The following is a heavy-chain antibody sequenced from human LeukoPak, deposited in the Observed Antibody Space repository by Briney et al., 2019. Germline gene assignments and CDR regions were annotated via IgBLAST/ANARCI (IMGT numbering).Heavy chain of an antibody. Sequence: GGSLRLSCAASGFTFSSYAVSWVRQAPGKGLEWVSAISGSGGSTYYADSVKGRFTISRDNSKNTLYLQMNSLRAEDTAVYYCASRGLVPEAYWGQGTLVTVSS. CDR1: GFTFSSYA. J-gene: IGHJ4*02. V-gene: IGHV3-23*01. CDR3: ASRGLVPEAY. CDR2: ISGSGGST. D-gene: IGHD1-14*01.